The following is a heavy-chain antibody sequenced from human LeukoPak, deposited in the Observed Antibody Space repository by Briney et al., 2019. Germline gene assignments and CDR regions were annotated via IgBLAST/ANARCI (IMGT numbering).Heavy chain of an antibody. CDR2: IDQDGREK. CDR1: AFRFSNSW. Sequence: GESLKISCVGSAFRFSNSWMSWVRHVPGKGLEWVANIDQDGREKNYVDSVKGRFTISRDNGQSSLYLEMHSLRAEDTAVYCCARERQGSSDYDGKESFDYWGQGTLVTISS. V-gene: IGHV3-7*01. J-gene: IGHJ4*02. D-gene: IGHD6-25*01. CDR3: ARERQGSSDYDGKESFDY.